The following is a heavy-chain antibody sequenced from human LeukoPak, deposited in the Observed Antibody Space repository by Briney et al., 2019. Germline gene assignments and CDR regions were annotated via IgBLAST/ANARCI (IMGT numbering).Heavy chain of an antibody. CDR2: ISGSGGST. CDR3: AKDPEYSSSWSFDY. Sequence: GGSLRLPCAASGFTFSSYAMSWVRQAPGQGLEWVSAISGSGGSTYYADSVKGRFTISRDNSKNTLYLQMNSLRAEDTAVYYCAKDPEYSSSWSFDYWGQGTLVTVSS. D-gene: IGHD6-13*01. CDR1: GFTFSSYA. V-gene: IGHV3-23*01. J-gene: IGHJ4*02.